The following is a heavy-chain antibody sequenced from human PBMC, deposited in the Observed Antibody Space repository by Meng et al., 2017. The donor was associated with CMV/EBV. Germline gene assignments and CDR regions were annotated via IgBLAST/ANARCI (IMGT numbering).Heavy chain of an antibody. V-gene: IGHV1-2*02. D-gene: IGHD1-7*01. Sequence: SCKASGYSVSGYYMHWVRQAPGQGLEWMGWINPNSGGTNFAQKFQGRVTMTRDTSISTAYMELSRLRSDDTAVYYCARVLRQTSDFDDWGQGTLVTVSS. CDR1: GYSVSGYY. J-gene: IGHJ4*02. CDR2: INPNSGGT. CDR3: ARVLRQTSDFDD.